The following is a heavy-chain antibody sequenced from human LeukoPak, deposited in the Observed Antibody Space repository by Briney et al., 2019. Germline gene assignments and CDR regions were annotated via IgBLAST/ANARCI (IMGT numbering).Heavy chain of an antibody. CDR1: GYTFTGYY. Sequence: ASVKVSCKASGYTFTGYYMHWVRQAPGQGLEWMGWINPNSGGTNYAQKFQGRVTMTRDSSISTAYMELTRLRSDDTAVYYCARGATIAIRTSVDYWGQGTLVTVSS. D-gene: IGHD2-21*01. V-gene: IGHV1-2*02. J-gene: IGHJ4*02. CDR2: INPNSGGT. CDR3: ARGATIAIRTSVDY.